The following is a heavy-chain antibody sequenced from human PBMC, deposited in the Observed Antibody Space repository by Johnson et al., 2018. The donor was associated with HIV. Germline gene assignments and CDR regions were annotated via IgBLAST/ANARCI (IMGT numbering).Heavy chain of an antibody. D-gene: IGHD5-12*01. J-gene: IGHJ3*02. CDR3: ARSDSGYDAFDI. Sequence: HVQLMESGGGVVQPGGSLRLTCAASGFTFSMSAMHWVRQAPGKGLEWVTFIHYDGSNKYYADSVKGRFPISRDNSKNTLHLQMNNVLAEDTAIYYCARSDSGYDAFDIWGQGTMVSVSS. V-gene: IGHV3-30*02. CDR2: IHYDGSNK. CDR1: GFTFSMSA.